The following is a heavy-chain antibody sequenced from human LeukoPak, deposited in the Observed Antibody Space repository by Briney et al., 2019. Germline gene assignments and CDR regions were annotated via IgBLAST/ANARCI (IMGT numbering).Heavy chain of an antibody. CDR1: GGTFSSYA. V-gene: IGHV1-69*05. CDR2: IIPIFGTA. D-gene: IGHD3-3*01. CDR3: ASTPYDFWSGFEGPPHFDP. Sequence: SVKVSCKASGGTFSSYAISWVRQAPGQGLEWMGGIIPIFGTANYAQKFQGRVTITTDESTSTAYMELSSLRSEDTAVYYCASTPYDFWSGFEGPPHFDPWGQGTPVTVSS. J-gene: IGHJ5*02.